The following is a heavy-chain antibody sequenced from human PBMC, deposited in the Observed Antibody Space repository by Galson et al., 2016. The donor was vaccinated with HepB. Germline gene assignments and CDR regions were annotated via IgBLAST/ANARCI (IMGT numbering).Heavy chain of an antibody. CDR3: VRDTFGAFDP. Sequence: SLRLSCAASGFTFKKYAMTWVRQAPGKGLEWVSSIHRAGRATYYADSVEGRFTVSRDNFKNPLYLQMSSLRAEDTAVYYCVRDTFGAFDPWGQGALVTVSS. CDR1: GFTFKKYA. J-gene: IGHJ5*02. CDR2: IHRAGRAT. D-gene: IGHD3-16*01. V-gene: IGHV3-23*01.